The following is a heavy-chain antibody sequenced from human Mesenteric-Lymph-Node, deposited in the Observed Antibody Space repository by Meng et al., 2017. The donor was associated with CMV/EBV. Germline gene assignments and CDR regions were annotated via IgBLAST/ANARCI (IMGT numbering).Heavy chain of an antibody. Sequence: GESLKISCAASGFTFSSYWMNWVRQAPGKGLEWVANIKQDGSEKYYVHSVKGRFTISRDNAKNSLYLQMNSLRAEDTAVYYCARVETYYYDSSGYPFDYWGQGTLVTVSS. V-gene: IGHV3-7*01. J-gene: IGHJ4*02. CDR1: GFTFSSYW. CDR3: ARVETYYYDSSGYPFDY. D-gene: IGHD3-22*01. CDR2: IKQDGSEK.